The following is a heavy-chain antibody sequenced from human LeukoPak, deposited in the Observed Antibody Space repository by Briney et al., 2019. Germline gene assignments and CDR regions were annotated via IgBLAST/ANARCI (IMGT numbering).Heavy chain of an antibody. CDR1: GFTFSSYA. J-gene: IGHJ4*02. D-gene: IGHD6-13*01. CDR3: AKLLAAAGTEYDY. CDR2: ISGSGGST. Sequence: GGSLRLSYAASGFTFSSYAMSWVRQAPGKGLEWVSAISGSGGSTYYADSVKGRFTISRDNSKNTLYLQMNSLRAEDTAVYYCAKLLAAAGTEYDYWGQGTLVTVSS. V-gene: IGHV3-23*01.